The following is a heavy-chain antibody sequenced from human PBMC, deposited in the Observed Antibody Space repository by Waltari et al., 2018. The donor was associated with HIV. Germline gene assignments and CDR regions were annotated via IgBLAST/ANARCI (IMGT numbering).Heavy chain of an antibody. J-gene: IGHJ4*02. D-gene: IGHD6-6*01. CDR2: IRGSGGST. V-gene: IGHV3-23*01. CDR3: AKEGIAGRPSVPDY. CDR1: GFTFSSYS. Sequence: EVQLLESGGGMVPPGGSLRLPCAACGFTFSSYSMSCVRQDPGEGLDWGSVIRGSGGSTYYADFVKGRFTISRDNSKNTLYRQMNSLRAEDTAVYYCAKEGIAGRPSVPDYWGQGTLVTVSS.